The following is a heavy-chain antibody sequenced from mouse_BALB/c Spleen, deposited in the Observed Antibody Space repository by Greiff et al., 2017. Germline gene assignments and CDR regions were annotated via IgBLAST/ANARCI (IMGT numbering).Heavy chain of an antibody. Sequence: VHVKQSGAELVKPGASVKLSCTASGFNIKDTYMHWVKQRPEQGLEWIGRIDPANGNTKYDPKFQGKATITADTSSNTAYLQLSSLTSEDTAVYYCAFYYGNYYWGQGTTLTVSS. D-gene: IGHD2-1*01. CDR3: AFYYGNYY. CDR1: GFNIKDTY. V-gene: IGHV14-3*02. J-gene: IGHJ2*01. CDR2: IDPANGNT.